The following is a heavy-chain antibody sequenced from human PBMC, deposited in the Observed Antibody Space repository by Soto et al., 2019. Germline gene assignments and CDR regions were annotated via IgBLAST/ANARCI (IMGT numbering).Heavy chain of an antibody. J-gene: IGHJ6*04. D-gene: IGHD5-18*01. Sequence: GESLKISCKGSGYSFTSYWISWVRQMPGKGLEWMGRIDPSDSYTNYSPSFQGHVTISADKSISTAYLQWSSLKASDTAMYYCVSSSYRGYGYVYYYYSGRDVCGEGTTVSVSS. V-gene: IGHV5-10-1*01. CDR3: VSSSYRGYGYVYYYYSGRDV. CDR2: IDPSDSYT. CDR1: GYSFTSYW.